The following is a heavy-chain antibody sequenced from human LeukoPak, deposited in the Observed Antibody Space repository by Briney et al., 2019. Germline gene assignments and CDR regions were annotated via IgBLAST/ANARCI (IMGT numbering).Heavy chain of an antibody. CDR1: GGSISSYY. J-gene: IGHJ4*02. CDR3: ARVTVTTPEYYFDY. D-gene: IGHD4-17*01. V-gene: IGHV4-59*01. CDR2: ISKSGST. Sequence: PSETLSLTCTVPGGSISSYYWSWIRQPPREGLEWIGYISKSGSTNYNPSLKSRVTISLDTSKNQFFLKLSSVTAADTAMYYCARVTVTTPEYYFDYWGQGTLVTVSS.